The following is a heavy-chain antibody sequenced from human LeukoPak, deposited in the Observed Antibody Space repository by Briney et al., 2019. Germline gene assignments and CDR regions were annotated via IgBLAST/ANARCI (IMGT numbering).Heavy chain of an antibody. Sequence: MSSETLSLTCTVSGGSVSSYYWGWIRQHAGKGLEWIGRIYTSGSTNYNPSLKSRVTMSVDTSKNQFSLTLSSVTAADTAVYYCARGGPDTAMVSYYYYMDVWGKGTTVTVSS. D-gene: IGHD5-18*01. CDR1: GGSVSSYY. V-gene: IGHV4-4*07. CDR2: IYTSGST. J-gene: IGHJ6*03. CDR3: ARGGPDTAMVSYYYYMDV.